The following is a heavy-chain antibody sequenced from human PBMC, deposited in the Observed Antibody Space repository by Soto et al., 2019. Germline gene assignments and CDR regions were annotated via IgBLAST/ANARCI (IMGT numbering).Heavy chain of an antibody. CDR3: AKGGPTTGATFPEYFQH. CDR2: ISYDGSNK. CDR1: GFTFSSYG. Sequence: QVQLVESGGGVVQPGRSLRLSCAASGFTFSSYGMHWVRQAPGKGLEWVAVISYDGSNKYYADSVKGRFTISRDNSKNTLYLQMNSLRAEDTAVYYCAKGGPTTGATFPEYFQHWGQGTLVTVSS. V-gene: IGHV3-30*18. D-gene: IGHD1-26*01. J-gene: IGHJ1*01.